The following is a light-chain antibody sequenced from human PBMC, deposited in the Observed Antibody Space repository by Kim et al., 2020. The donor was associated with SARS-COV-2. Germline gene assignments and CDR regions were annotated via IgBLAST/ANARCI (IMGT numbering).Light chain of an antibody. CDR3: KQYETYWT. Sequence: DIQMTQSPSTLSAFVGNRVTITCRASQSVDHWLAWYQQKPGKTPRLLIYQSSKLADGVPSRFSGSGSGTDFTLTISNLQPDDSAIYFCKQYETYWTFGPGTKLEI. CDR2: QSS. J-gene: IGKJ1*01. CDR1: QSVDHW. V-gene: IGKV1-5*03.